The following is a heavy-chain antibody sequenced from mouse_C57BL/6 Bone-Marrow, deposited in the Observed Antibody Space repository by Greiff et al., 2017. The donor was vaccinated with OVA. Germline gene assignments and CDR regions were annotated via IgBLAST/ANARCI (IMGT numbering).Heavy chain of an antibody. Sequence: EVQLVESGGGLVQSGRSLRLSCATSGFTFSDFYMEWVRQAPGKGLEWIAASRNKANDYTTEYSASVKGRFIVSRDTSQSILYLQMNALRAEDTAIYYCARAHYYGSLDYWGQGTTLTVSS. CDR2: SRNKANDYTT. V-gene: IGHV7-1*01. J-gene: IGHJ2*01. D-gene: IGHD1-1*01. CDR3: ARAHYYGSLDY. CDR1: GFTFSDFY.